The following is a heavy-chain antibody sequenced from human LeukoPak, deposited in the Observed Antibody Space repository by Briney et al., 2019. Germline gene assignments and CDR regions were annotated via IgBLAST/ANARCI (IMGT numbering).Heavy chain of an antibody. CDR3: AKDRPAFNLAADASDY. Sequence: GRSLRLSCAASGFTFSSYGMHWVRQAPGKGLECVAVIWYDGSNKYYADSVKGRFTISRDNSKNTLYLQMNSLRAEDTAVYYCAKDRPAFNLAADASDYWGQGTLVTVSS. CDR2: IWYDGSNK. D-gene: IGHD6-13*01. CDR1: GFTFSSYG. V-gene: IGHV3-33*06. J-gene: IGHJ4*02.